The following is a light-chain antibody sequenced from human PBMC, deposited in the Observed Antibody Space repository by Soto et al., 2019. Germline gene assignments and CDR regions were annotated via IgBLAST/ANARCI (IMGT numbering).Light chain of an antibody. CDR2: HTS. V-gene: IGLV7-46*01. CDR1: TGAVTSGHY. CDR3: LLFYSGPGV. Sequence: QAVVTQEPSLTVSPGETVTLTCGSSTGAVTSGHYSYWFQQKPGQAPRTLIYHTSNKHSWTPARFSGSLFGGKAALTLSGAQPEDEAEYCCLLFYSGPGVFGGGTKLTVL. J-gene: IGLJ2*01.